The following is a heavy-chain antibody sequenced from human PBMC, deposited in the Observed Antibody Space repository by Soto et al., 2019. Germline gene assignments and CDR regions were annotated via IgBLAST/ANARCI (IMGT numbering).Heavy chain of an antibody. CDR3: ARLIGNSWFVG. CDR1: GDSVSTNTAT. Sequence: QVQLQQSGPGLVKPSQTLSLTCAISGDSVSTNTATWDWIRQSPTRGLEWLGRTYYRSKWNTDYVRSVKSRLTIHPDTSKNQVSLQLDSVTPEDTAVYYCARLIGNSWFVGWGQGTLVTVSS. D-gene: IGHD6-13*01. V-gene: IGHV6-1*01. J-gene: IGHJ4*02. CDR2: TYYRSKWNT.